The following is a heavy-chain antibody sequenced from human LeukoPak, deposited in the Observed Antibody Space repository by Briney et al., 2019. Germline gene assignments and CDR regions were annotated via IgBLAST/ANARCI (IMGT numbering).Heavy chain of an antibody. CDR2: VYYTGRT. J-gene: IGHJ2*01. CDR3: TRDPTVTGGRDWYFDL. V-gene: IGHV4-30-4*01. D-gene: IGHD4-17*01. CDR1: GGSLISADTY. Sequence: SETLSLTCTVSGGSLISADTYWTWVRQSPGKGLEWIGYVYYTGRTYYHPSFGSRVTMSIDTSNKQFALNLHSVTAADTAVYYCTRDPTVTGGRDWYFDLWGRGTLVTVSS.